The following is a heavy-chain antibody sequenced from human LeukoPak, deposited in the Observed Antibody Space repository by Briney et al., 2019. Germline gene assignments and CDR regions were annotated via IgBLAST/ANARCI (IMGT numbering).Heavy chain of an antibody. J-gene: IGHJ4*02. CDR1: GFTFSSYR. Sequence: GGSLRLSCAASGFTFSSYRMNWVRQAPGKGLEWVSSISSSSSYIYYADTLKGRFTISRDNAKNSLYLQMNSLRAEDTAVYYCARVFRAEWYGSSSHVLDYWGQGTLVTVSS. CDR2: ISSSSSYI. CDR3: ARVFRAEWYGSSSHVLDY. V-gene: IGHV3-21*01. D-gene: IGHD6-6*01.